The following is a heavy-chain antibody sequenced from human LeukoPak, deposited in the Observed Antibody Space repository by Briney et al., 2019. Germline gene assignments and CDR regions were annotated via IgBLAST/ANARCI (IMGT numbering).Heavy chain of an antibody. D-gene: IGHD4/OR15-4a*01. Sequence: GRSLRLSCAASGFTFSSYAMHWVRQAPGKGLEWVAFIRHDASSQYYADSVKGRFTISRDNSKNTLYLQMNSLRAEDTAVCYCARRAGAYSHPYDYWGQGTLVTVSS. V-gene: IGHV3-30*14. J-gene: IGHJ4*02. CDR2: IRHDASSQ. CDR1: GFTFSSYA. CDR3: ARRAGAYSHPYDY.